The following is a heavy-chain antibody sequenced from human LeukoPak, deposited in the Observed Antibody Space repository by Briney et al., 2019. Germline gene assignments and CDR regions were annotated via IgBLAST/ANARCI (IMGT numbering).Heavy chain of an antibody. Sequence: GGSLRLSCAASGFTFSNYWMSWVRQAPGKGLEWVASIRPDGSEDYYMDSVKGRFTISRDNAENSLYLQMNSLRAEDTAVYYCAGLMGGVTTYDYWGQGTLVTVSS. J-gene: IGHJ4*02. CDR3: AGLMGGVTTYDY. V-gene: IGHV3-7*01. CDR2: IRPDGSED. CDR1: GFTFSNYW. D-gene: IGHD4-11*01.